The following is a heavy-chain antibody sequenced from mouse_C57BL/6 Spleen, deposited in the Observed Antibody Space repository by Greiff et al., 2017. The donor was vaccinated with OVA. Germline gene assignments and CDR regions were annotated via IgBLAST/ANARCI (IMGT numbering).Heavy chain of an antibody. CDR2: IDPSDSYT. D-gene: IGHD1-1*01. CDR3: ARWSYGSTYWYFDV. CDR1: GYTFTSYW. Sequence: QVQLQQPGAELVMPGASVKLSCKASGYTFTSYWMHWVKQRPGQGLEWIGEIDPSDSYTNYNQKFKGKSTLTVDKSSSTAYMQLRSLTSEDSAVYYCARWSYGSTYWYFDVWGTGTTVTVSS. V-gene: IGHV1-69*01. J-gene: IGHJ1*03.